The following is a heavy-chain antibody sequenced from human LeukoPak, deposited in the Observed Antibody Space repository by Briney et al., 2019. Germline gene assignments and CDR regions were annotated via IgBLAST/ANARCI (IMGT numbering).Heavy chain of an antibody. V-gene: IGHV1-46*01. D-gene: IGHD6-13*01. J-gene: IGHJ3*02. CDR3: ARVAAADAFDI. CDR2: INPSGGNT. Sequence: ASVKVSCKASGYTFTSYYMHWVRQAPGQGLEWMGIINPSGGNTSYAQKFQGRVTMTRDTSTSTVYMELSSLRSEDTAVYYCARVAAADAFDIWGQGTMVTVSS. CDR1: GYTFTSYY.